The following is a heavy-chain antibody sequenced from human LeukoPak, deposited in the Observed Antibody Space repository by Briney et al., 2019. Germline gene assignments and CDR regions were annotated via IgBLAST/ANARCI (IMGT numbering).Heavy chain of an antibody. J-gene: IGHJ4*02. D-gene: IGHD4-17*01. CDR3: ARERVTTTSFDY. CDR2: ISGSGGNT. CDR1: GFTFSNYP. Sequence: GGSLRLSCAASGFTFSNYPMRWVRQAPGKGLEWVSLISGSGGNTYYVDSVKGRFTISRDNSKNTLYLQLNSLRADDTAVYYCARERVTTTSFDYWGQGTLVTVSS. V-gene: IGHV3-23*01.